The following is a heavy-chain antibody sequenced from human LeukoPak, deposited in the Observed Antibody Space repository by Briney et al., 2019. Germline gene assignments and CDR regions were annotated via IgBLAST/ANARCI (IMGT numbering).Heavy chain of an antibody. Sequence: GGSLRLSCAASGFDFSSNWMHWVRHAPGQGLVWVSRIKGDGISTNYADSVKGRFTISRDMAKNTLYLQMISLRAEDTGVYYCAKDHYWSIDYWGRGTLVTVSS. V-gene: IGHV3-74*01. CDR3: AKDHYWSIDY. CDR2: IKGDGIST. D-gene: IGHD3-3*01. CDR1: GFDFSSNW. J-gene: IGHJ4*02.